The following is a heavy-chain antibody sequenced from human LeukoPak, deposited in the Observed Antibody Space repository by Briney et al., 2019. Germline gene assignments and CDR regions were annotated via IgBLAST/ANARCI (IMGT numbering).Heavy chain of an antibody. Sequence: PSETLSLTCTVSGGSISSYYWSWLRQPPGKGLEWIGYIYYSGSTNYNPSLKSRVTISVDTSKNQFSLKLSSVTAADTAVYCCARVVGIAARPGNNWFDPWGQGTLVTVSS. D-gene: IGHD6-6*01. V-gene: IGHV4-59*01. CDR3: ARVVGIAARPGNNWFDP. J-gene: IGHJ5*02. CDR1: GGSISSYY. CDR2: IYYSGST.